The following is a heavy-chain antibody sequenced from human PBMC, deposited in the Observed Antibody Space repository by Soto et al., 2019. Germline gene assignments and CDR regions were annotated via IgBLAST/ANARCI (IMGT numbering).Heavy chain of an antibody. CDR2: IYHSGST. CDR3: AKDIFSGRYYPGLFDY. CDR1: SGSIGSSNW. V-gene: IGHV4-4*02. Sequence: SETPSLTCAVPSGSIGSSNWWSWVRQPPGKGLEWIGEIYHSGSTNYNPSLKSRVTISVDKSKNQFSLKLSSVTAADTAVYYCAKDIFSGRYYPGLFDYPCKGTLGTLSS. D-gene: IGHD3-10*01. J-gene: IGHJ4*02.